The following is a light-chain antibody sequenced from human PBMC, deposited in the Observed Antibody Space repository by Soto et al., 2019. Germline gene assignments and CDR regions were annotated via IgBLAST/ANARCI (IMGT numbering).Light chain of an antibody. CDR2: GAS. J-gene: IGKJ5*01. Sequence: EIVLTQSPGTLSLSPGKRATLSCRASQSVSSGYLAWYQKKPGQPPRLLIYGASSRAAGIPDRFSGSGSGTDFTLTISRLEAEDVAVYYCQQYGTSPLTFGEGTRLEIK. CDR3: QQYGTSPLT. CDR1: QSVSSGY. V-gene: IGKV3-20*01.